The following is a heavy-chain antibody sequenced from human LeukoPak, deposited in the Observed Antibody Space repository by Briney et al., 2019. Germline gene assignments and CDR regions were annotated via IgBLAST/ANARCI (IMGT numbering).Heavy chain of an antibody. D-gene: IGHD3-10*01. V-gene: IGHV1-2*06. CDR1: GYTFTGYY. J-gene: IGHJ5*02. CDR2: INPNSGGT. CDR3: ARGGASGGFPARGFDP. Sequence: GASVKVSCKASGYTFTGYYMHWVRQAPGQGLEWMGRINPNSGGTNYAQKFQGRVTMTRETSISTAYMELSRLRSDDTAVYYCARGGASGGFPARGFDPWGQGTLVTVSS.